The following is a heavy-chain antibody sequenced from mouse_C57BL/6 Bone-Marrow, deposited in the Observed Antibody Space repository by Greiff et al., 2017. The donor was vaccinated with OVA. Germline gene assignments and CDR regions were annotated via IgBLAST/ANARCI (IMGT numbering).Heavy chain of an antibody. J-gene: IGHJ2*01. CDR1: GFSLTSYA. V-gene: IGHV2-9-1*01. CDR3: ARSYYYGSSYGFDY. Sequence: VNLVESGPGLVAPSQSLSITCTVSGFSLTSYAISWVRQPPGKGLEWLGVIWTGGGTNYNSALKSRLSISKDNSKSQVFLKMNSLQTDDTARYYCARSYYYGSSYGFDYWGQGTTLTVSS. D-gene: IGHD1-1*01. CDR2: IWTGGGT.